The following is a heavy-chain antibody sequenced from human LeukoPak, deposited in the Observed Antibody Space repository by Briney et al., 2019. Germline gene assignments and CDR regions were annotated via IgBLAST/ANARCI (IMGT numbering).Heavy chain of an antibody. CDR2: INHSGST. Sequence: PSETLSLTYAVYGGSFSGYYWSWIRQPPGKGLEWIGEINHSGSTNYNPSLKSRVTISVDTSKNQFSLKLSSVTAADTAVYYCARQGPVLRYFDWLYSGTYYFDYWGQGTLVTVSS. V-gene: IGHV4-34*01. J-gene: IGHJ4*02. D-gene: IGHD3-9*01. CDR3: ARQGPVLRYFDWLYSGTYYFDY. CDR1: GGSFSGYY.